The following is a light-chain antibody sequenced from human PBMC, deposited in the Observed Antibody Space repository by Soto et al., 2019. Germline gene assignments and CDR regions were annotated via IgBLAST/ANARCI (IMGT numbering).Light chain of an antibody. J-gene: IGKJ5*01. CDR2: YAS. Sequence: EMVLTQSPGTLSLSPGGRASLSCRASQSFVNNLAWYQQKPGQAPRLLIYYASNRATGIPARFSGSGSGTDFTLTISSLEPEDFAVYYCQQCGSSSTFGQGTRLEI. V-gene: IGKV3-11*01. CDR3: QQCGSSST. CDR1: QSFVNN.